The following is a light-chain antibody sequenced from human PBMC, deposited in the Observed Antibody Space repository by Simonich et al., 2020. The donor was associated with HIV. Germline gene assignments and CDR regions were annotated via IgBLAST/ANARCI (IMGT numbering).Light chain of an antibody. CDR1: QSISSN. V-gene: IGKV3-15*01. CDR2: GAS. Sequence: EIVLTQSPGTLSLSPGERATLSCTASQSISSNLAWYQQKPGQAPRLLTYGASTRATGIPSRFSGSGSGTEFTLTIGNMQSEDFAVYYSQQYDNWPPWTFGQGTKVEIK. J-gene: IGKJ1*01. CDR3: QQYDNWPPWT.